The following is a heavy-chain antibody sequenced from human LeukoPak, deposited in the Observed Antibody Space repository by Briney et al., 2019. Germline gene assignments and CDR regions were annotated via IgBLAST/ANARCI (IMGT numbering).Heavy chain of an antibody. D-gene: IGHD3-16*01. CDR2: IRSKANSYAT. CDR3: TTSANYVWGSSSDY. Sequence: GGSLRLSCAASGFTFSGSAMHWVRQASGKGLEWVGRIRSKANSYATAYAASVKGRFTISRDDSKNAAYLQMNSLKTEDTAVYYCTTSANYVWGSSSDYWGQGTLVTVSA. J-gene: IGHJ4*02. V-gene: IGHV3-73*01. CDR1: GFTFSGSA.